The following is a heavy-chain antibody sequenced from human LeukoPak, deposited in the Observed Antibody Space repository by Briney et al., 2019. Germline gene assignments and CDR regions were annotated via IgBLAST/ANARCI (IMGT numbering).Heavy chain of an antibody. CDR2: ISAYNGNT. CDR1: GYTFTSYC. D-gene: IGHD5-12*01. Sequence: ASVKVSCKASGYTFTSYCISWVRQAPGQGLEWMGWISAYNGNTNYAQKLQGRVTMTTDTSTSKAYMELRSLRSEDTAVYYCARVLGSGYDRDDYWGQGTLVTVYS. CDR3: ARVLGSGYDRDDY. J-gene: IGHJ4*02. V-gene: IGHV1-18*01.